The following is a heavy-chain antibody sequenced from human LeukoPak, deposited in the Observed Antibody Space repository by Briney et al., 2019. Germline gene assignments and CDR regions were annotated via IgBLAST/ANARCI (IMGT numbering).Heavy chain of an antibody. CDR1: GFTFSSYA. V-gene: IGHV3-23*01. CDR2: IGGSGGST. CDR3: AKGRGHCIDGVCHNYYYMDV. J-gene: IGHJ6*03. D-gene: IGHD2-8*01. Sequence: PGGSLRLSCAASGFTFSSYAMSWVRQAPGKGLEWVSSIGGSGGSTYYADSVKGRFTISRDNSKNTLYLQMNSLGADDTAVYYCAKGRGHCIDGVCHNYYYMDVWGKGTTVTVS.